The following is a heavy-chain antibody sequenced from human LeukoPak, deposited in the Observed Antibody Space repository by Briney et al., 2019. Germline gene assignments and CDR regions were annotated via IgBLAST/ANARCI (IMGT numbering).Heavy chain of an antibody. J-gene: IGHJ6*04. V-gene: IGHV4-61*02. CDR2: IYTSGST. Sequence: PSQTLSLTCTVSGGSISSGSYYWSWIRQPAGKGLEWIGRIYTSGSTNYNPSLKSRVTISVDTSKNQFSLKLSSVTAADTAVYYCASNYDILTGYYYYGMDVWGKGTTVTVSS. CDR1: GGSISSGSYY. CDR3: ASNYDILTGYYYYGMDV. D-gene: IGHD3-9*01.